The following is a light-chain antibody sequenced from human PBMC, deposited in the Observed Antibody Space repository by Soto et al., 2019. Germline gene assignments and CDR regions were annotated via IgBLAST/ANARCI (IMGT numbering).Light chain of an antibody. CDR2: EVT. V-gene: IGLV2-8*01. J-gene: IGLJ2*01. CDR3: SSYAASNHLV. Sequence: QSARTQPPSASGSPGQSVTISCTGTSSDVGGYPHVSWYQQYQGKAPKLLIYEVTKRPSGVPDSFSGSKSGNTTFLTVSGLQAEDEADYYCSSYAASNHLVLGGGTKVTVL. CDR1: SSDVGGYPH.